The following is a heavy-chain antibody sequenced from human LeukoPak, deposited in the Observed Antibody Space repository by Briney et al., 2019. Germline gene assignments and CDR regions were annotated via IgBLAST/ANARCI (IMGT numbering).Heavy chain of an antibody. CDR3: AREGYYGSGSPPSLYFDY. V-gene: IGHV3-30-3*01. CDR2: TSSDLNVK. Sequence: GGSLRLSCAASGFTFRNYVIHWVRQAPGKGLEWVAVTSSDLNVKLYANSVKGRFTISRDNSRSTLYLQMNSLRPEDTAIYYCAREGYYGSGSPPSLYFDYWGQGTLVTVSS. D-gene: IGHD3-10*01. CDR1: GFTFRNYV. J-gene: IGHJ4*02.